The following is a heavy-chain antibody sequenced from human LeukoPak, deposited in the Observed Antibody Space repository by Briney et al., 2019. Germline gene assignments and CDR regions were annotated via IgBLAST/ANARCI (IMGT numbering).Heavy chain of an antibody. CDR2: IYYTGST. D-gene: IGHD4-23*01. CDR1: GGSISSSSYY. V-gene: IGHV4-39*01. CDR3: ARLHYGGNYGYYYYYMDV. J-gene: IGHJ6*03. Sequence: SETLSLTCTVSGGSISSSSYYWGWIRQPPGKGLEWIGSIYYTGSTYYNPSLKSRVSISVDTSKNQFSLKVSSVTAADTAVYYCARLHYGGNYGYYYYYMDVWGKGTTVTISS.